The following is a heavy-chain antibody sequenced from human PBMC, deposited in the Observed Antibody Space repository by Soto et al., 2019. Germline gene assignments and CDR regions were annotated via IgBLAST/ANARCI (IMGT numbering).Heavy chain of an antibody. Sequence: SETLSLTCTVSGGSISSSSYYWGWIRQPPGKGLEWIGSIHYSGSTYYNPSLKSRVTISVDTSKNQFSLRLSSVTAADTAVYYCAATGRDGYNYSGAFDIWGQGTMVTVSS. J-gene: IGHJ3*02. CDR1: GGSISSSSYY. D-gene: IGHD5-12*01. CDR2: IHYSGST. CDR3: AATGRDGYNYSGAFDI. V-gene: IGHV4-39*01.